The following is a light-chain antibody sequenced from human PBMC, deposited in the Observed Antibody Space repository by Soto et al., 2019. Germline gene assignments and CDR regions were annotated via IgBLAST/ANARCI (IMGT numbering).Light chain of an antibody. Sequence: DIQMTQSPSTLSASVGDRVTNTCRDSQSISSWLAWYQQKPGKAPKLLIYTASSLESGVPSRFSGSGSGTEFTLTISSLQPDDFATYYCQQYNRSFGPGTKVDI. CDR3: QQYNRS. CDR2: TAS. CDR1: QSISSW. J-gene: IGKJ3*01. V-gene: IGKV1-5*03.